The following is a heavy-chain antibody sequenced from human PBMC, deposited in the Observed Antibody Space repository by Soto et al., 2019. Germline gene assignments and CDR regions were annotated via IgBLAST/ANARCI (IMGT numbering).Heavy chain of an antibody. D-gene: IGHD3-22*01. V-gene: IGHV5-51*01. Sequence: PGESLKISCKGSGYSFTSYWIGWVRQMPGKGLEWMGIIYPGDSDTRYSPSFQGQVTISADKSISTAYLQWSSLKASDTAMYYCARQSTDSSGYLLYGPSDPWGQGTILTVSS. CDR1: GYSFTSYW. J-gene: IGHJ5*01. CDR2: IYPGDSDT. CDR3: ARQSTDSSGYLLYGPSDP.